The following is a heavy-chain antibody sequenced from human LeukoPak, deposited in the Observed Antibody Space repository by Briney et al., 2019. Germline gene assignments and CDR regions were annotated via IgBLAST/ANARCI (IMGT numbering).Heavy chain of an antibody. Sequence: GESLKISCKGSGYSFTSYWIGWVRKMPGKGLEWMGIIYPGDSDARYSPSFQGQVTISADKSISTAYLQWSSLKASDTAIYYCARPRYSNNWYYFDYWGQGTLVTVSS. V-gene: IGHV5-51*01. CDR3: ARPRYSNNWYYFDY. CDR2: IYPGDSDA. D-gene: IGHD6-13*01. J-gene: IGHJ4*02. CDR1: GYSFTSYW.